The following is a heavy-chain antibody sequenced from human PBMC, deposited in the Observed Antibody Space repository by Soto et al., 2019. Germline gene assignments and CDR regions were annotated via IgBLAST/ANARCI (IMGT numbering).Heavy chain of an antibody. V-gene: IGHV3-23*01. J-gene: IGHJ1*01. CDR3: ANSLITMIVVEPGAEYFQH. CDR1: VFTFSSYA. CDR2: ISGSGGST. Sequence: PGGSLRLSCAASVFTFSSYAMSWVRQAPGKGLEWVSAISGSGGSTYYADSVKGRFTISRDNSKNTLYLQMNSLRAEDTAVYYCANSLITMIVVEPGAEYFQHWGQGTLVTVSS. D-gene: IGHD3-22*01.